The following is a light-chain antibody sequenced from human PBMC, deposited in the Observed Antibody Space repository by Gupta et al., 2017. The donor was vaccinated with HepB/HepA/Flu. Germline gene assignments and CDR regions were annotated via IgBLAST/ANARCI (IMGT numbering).Light chain of an antibody. CDR1: SSDVGSYNL. Sequence: QSALTQPASVSGSPGQSITISCTGTSSDVGSYNLVSWYQQHPGKAPKLMIYEVSKRPSGVSNRFSGSKSGNTASLTISGLQAEDEADYYCCSYAGSSTFVHEVFGGGTKLTVL. CDR2: EVS. CDR3: CSYAGSSTFVHEV. J-gene: IGLJ2*01. V-gene: IGLV2-23*02.